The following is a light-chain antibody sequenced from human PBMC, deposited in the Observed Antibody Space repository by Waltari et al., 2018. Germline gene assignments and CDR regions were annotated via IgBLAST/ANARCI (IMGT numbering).Light chain of an antibody. J-gene: IGKJ1*01. CDR1: ESIGRY. CDR2: GES. CDR3: QNHERLPAV. V-gene: IGKV3-20*01. Sequence: EIWLTQAPGNLSLSPGERATLSCRASESIGRYLTWYQQKPAAAPRLPIYGESTRAAGIPGRFSGMGSRTDFSLTISRLEPEDFAVYDCQNHERLPAVFGRGTKVEIK.